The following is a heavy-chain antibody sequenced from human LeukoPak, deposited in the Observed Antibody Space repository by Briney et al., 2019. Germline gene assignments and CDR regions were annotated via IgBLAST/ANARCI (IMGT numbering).Heavy chain of an antibody. V-gene: IGHV4-61*02. CDR2: IYTSGST. D-gene: IGHD2-2*01. J-gene: IGHJ4*02. Sequence: SETLSLTCTVSGGSISSSSYYWSWIRQPAGKGLEWIGRIYTSGSTNYNPSLKSRVTISIDTSKNQFSLRLSSVTAADTAVYYCATYDIVVVPAAMFNWGQGTLVTVSS. CDR1: GGSISSSSYY. CDR3: ATYDIVVVPAAMFN.